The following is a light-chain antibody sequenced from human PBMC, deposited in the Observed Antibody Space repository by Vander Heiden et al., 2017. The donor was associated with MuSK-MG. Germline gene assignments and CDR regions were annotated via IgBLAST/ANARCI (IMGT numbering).Light chain of an antibody. CDR1: SSDVGRHNH. J-gene: IGLJ2*01. CDR2: DVS. V-gene: IGLV2-14*03. CDR3: SSYTSSSTLRV. Sequence: QSALTQPVPVSGSPGQSTPIVCTGTSSDVGRHNHASSYQQHPAKVPKLMIYDVSNRPSGVSNRFSGSKSGNTASLTISGLQAEDEADYYCSSYTSSSTLRVFGGGTKLTVL.